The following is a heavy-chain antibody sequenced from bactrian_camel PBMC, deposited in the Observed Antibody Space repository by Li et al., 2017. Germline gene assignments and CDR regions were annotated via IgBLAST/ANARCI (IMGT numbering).Heavy chain of an antibody. J-gene: IGHJ4*01. CDR1: RYGVGVSH. CDR2: SEWARRT. D-gene: IGHD2*01. Sequence: HVQLVESGGGSAQAGGSLRLSCAVSRYGVGVSHMGWFRQAVGKEREGLATSEWARRTIYADSVKGRFTILADNAKNILYLQMNSLKPEDTAMYYCVAKTSGWCGGDLIPGSFDYWGQGTQVTVS. V-gene: IGHV3S53*01. CDR3: VAKTSGWCGGDLIPGSFDY.